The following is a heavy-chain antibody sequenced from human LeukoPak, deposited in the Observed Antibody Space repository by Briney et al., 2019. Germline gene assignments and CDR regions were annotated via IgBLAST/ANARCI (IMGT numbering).Heavy chain of an antibody. CDR2: IYYSGST. D-gene: IGHD1-1*01. V-gene: IGHV4-59*12. Sequence: SETLSLTCTVSCGSISSYYWSWIRQPPGKGLEWIGYIYYSGSTNYNPSLKSRVTISVDTSKNQFSLKLSSVTAADTAVYYCAREGTAGTNLNWFDPWGQGTLVTISS. CDR1: CGSISSYY. J-gene: IGHJ5*02. CDR3: AREGTAGTNLNWFDP.